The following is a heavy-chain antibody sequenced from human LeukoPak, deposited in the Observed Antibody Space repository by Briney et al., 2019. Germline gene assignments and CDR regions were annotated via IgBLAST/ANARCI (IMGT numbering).Heavy chain of an antibody. Sequence: SETLSLTCKVSGYPIGLDYYWVWIRQAPGRGLQWIGGFHRGRIQYNSALKSRVTISIDSSKNQLSLRMWPVTAADTAFYFCARAPSSYESGNGYPNLGWLDPWGQGALVSVSS. CDR2: FHRGRI. CDR3: ARAPSSYESGNGYPNLGWLDP. CDR1: GYPIGLDYY. J-gene: IGHJ5*02. V-gene: IGHV4-38-2*02. D-gene: IGHD5-24*01.